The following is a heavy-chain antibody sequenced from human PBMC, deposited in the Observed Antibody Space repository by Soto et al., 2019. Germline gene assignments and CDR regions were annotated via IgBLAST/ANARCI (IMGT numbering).Heavy chain of an antibody. V-gene: IGHV4-30-4*01. J-gene: IGHJ4*02. D-gene: IGHD6-13*01. Sequence: QVQLQESGPGLVKPSQTLSLTCTVSGGSISSGDYYWSWIRQPPGKGLEWIGYIYYSGSTYYNPSLKSRVTISVDTSRNQFSLKLSSVSAAVAAVYYCARGHSCSWISFDYWGQGTLVTVSS. CDR1: GGSISSGDYY. CDR3: ARGHSCSWISFDY. CDR2: IYYSGST.